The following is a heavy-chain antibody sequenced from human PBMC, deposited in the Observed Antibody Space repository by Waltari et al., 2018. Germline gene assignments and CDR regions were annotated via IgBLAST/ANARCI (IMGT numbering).Heavy chain of an antibody. CDR1: GGSISSGDYY. J-gene: IGHJ3*02. CDR3: ARYCSSTSCLNDAFDI. CDR2: IYYSGST. Sequence: QVQLQESGPGLVKPSQTLSLTCTVSGGSISSGDYYWSWIRQPPWKGLEWIGYIYYSGSTYYNPSLTSRVTISVDTSKNQFSLKLSSVTAADPAVYYCARYCSSTSCLNDAFDIWGQGTMVTVSS. V-gene: IGHV4-30-4*08. D-gene: IGHD2-2*01.